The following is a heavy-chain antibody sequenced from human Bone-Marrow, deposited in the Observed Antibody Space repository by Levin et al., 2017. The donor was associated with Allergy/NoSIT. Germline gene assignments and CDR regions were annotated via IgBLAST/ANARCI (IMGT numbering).Heavy chain of an antibody. J-gene: IGHJ6*03. CDR3: ARAVGGGPIYYYYMDV. D-gene: IGHD1-26*01. CDR1: GFSFSSYG. CDR2: ISTSGSYI. Sequence: GSLKISCATSGFSFSSYGMNWVRQAPGKGLEWVSSISTSGSYIYYADSVKGRFSIARDNAKNSLSLQMNSLRVEDTAIYYCARAVGGGPIYYYYMDVWGKGTTVTVSS. V-gene: IGHV3-21*01.